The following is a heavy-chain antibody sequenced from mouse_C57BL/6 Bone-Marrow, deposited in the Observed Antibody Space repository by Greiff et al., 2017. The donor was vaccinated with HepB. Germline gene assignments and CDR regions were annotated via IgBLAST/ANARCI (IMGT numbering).Heavy chain of an antibody. J-gene: IGHJ3*01. CDR2: ISYDGSN. Sequence: EVQLQESGPGLVKPSQSLSLTCSVTGYSITSGYYWNWIRQFPGNKLEWMGYISYDGSNNYNPSLKNRISITRDTSKNQFFLKLNSVTTEDTATYYCARVRYYGPFAYWGQGTLVTVSA. CDR1: GYSITSGYY. CDR3: ARVRYYGPFAY. D-gene: IGHD1-2*01. V-gene: IGHV3-6*01.